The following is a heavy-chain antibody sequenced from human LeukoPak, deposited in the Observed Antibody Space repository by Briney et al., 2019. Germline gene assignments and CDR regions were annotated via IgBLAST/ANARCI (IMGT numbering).Heavy chain of an antibody. Sequence: SETLSLTCTVSGYSISSGYYWGWIRQLPGKGLEWIGSIYHSGSTYYNPSLKSRVTISVDTSKNQFSLKLSSVTAADTAVYYCARKGYDFWSGSMGSFDIWGQGTMVTVSS. CDR3: ARKGYDFWSGSMGSFDI. V-gene: IGHV4-38-2*02. D-gene: IGHD3-3*01. CDR2: IYHSGST. CDR1: GYSISSGYY. J-gene: IGHJ3*02.